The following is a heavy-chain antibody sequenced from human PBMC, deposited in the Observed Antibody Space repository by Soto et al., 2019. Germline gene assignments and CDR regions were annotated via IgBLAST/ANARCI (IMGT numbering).Heavy chain of an antibody. J-gene: IGHJ6*02. CDR3: ARDTYSRPDRNYYYGRDV. V-gene: IGHV1-69*12. Sequence: QVQLVQSGAEVKKPGSSVKVSCKASGGTFSSYAISWVRQAPGQGLEWMGGIIPIFGTANYAQKFQGRVTITADECTSTAYMELSSQRSEDTAENYCARDTYSRPDRNYYYGRDVWGQGTTVTVSS. CDR2: IIPIFGTA. D-gene: IGHD6-13*01. CDR1: GGTFSSYA.